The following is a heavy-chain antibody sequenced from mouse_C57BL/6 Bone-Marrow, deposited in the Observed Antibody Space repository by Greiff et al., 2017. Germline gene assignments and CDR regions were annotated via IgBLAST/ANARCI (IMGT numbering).Heavy chain of an antibody. Sequence: EVKLMESGGDLVKPGGSLKLSCAASGFTFSSYGMSWVRQTPDKRLEWVATISSGGSYTYYPDSVKGRFTISRDNAKHTLYLQMSSLKSVYTATYYCARQPYNFDYWGQGTTLTVSS. V-gene: IGHV5-6*01. CDR1: GFTFSSYG. J-gene: IGHJ2*01. CDR2: ISSGGSYT. CDR3: ARQPYNFDY.